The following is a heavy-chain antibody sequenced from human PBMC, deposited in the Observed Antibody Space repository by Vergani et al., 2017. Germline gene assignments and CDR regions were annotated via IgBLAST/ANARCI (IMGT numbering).Heavy chain of an antibody. CDR3: ARAANLPTLRPFDY. J-gene: IGHJ4*02. Sequence: QVQLQQWGAGLLKPSETLSLTCAVYGGSFSGYYWSWIRQPPGKGLEWIGEINHSGSTNYNPSLKSRVTISVDTSKNQFSLKLSSVTAADTAVYYCARAANLPTLRPFDYWGRGTLVTVSS. V-gene: IGHV4-34*01. CDR2: INHSGST. D-gene: IGHD4/OR15-4a*01. CDR1: GGSFSGYY.